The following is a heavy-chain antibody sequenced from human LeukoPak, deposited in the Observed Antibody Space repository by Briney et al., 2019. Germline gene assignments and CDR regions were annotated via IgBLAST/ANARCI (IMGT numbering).Heavy chain of an antibody. CDR2: IIPIFGTA. CDR3: ARRLGGDFWSGYHPLDY. CDR1: GGTFSSYA. V-gene: IGHV1-69*13. D-gene: IGHD3-3*01. Sequence: SVKVSCKASGGTFSSYAISWVRQAPGQGLEWKGGIIPIFGTANYAQKFQGRVTITADESTSTAYMELSSLRSEDTAVYYCARRLGGDFWSGYHPLDYWGQGTLVPVSS. J-gene: IGHJ4*02.